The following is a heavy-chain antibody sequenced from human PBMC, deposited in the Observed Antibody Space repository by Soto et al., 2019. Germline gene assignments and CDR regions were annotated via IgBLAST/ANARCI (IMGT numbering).Heavy chain of an antibody. Sequence: GGSLRLSCAASGFTFSSYWMHWVRQAPGKGLVWVSRINSDGSSTSYADSVKGRFAISRDNAKNTLYLQMNSLRAEDTAVYYCAREAPGYYDFWSGYYYYYGMDVWGQGTTVTVSS. CDR1: GFTFSSYW. J-gene: IGHJ6*02. CDR2: INSDGSST. V-gene: IGHV3-74*01. D-gene: IGHD3-3*01. CDR3: AREAPGYYDFWSGYYYYYGMDV.